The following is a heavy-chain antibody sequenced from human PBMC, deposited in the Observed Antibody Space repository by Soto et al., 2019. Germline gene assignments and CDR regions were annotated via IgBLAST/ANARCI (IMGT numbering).Heavy chain of an antibody. Sequence: ASVKVSCKASGDTFTGYYMHWVRQAPGQGLEWMGWINPNSGGTNYAQKFQGWVTMTRDTSISTAYMELSRLRSDDTAVYYCARGPTGDFWSGYYLDYWGQGTLVTVSS. CDR3: ARGPTGDFWSGYYLDY. CDR1: GDTFTGYY. D-gene: IGHD3-3*01. J-gene: IGHJ4*02. CDR2: INPNSGGT. V-gene: IGHV1-2*04.